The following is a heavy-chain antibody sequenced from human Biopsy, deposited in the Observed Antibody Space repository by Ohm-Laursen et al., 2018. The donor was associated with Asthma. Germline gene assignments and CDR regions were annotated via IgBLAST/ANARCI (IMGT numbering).Heavy chain of an antibody. J-gene: IGHJ4*02. D-gene: IGHD3-22*01. Sequence: SETLSLTWSVYGGSISSFYWSWIRQSPEKGLEWIGFIYYSGSTYYNPSLKSRVSISIDTSKNQFSLKLSSVTAADTAVYYCARAQDYYDSRGYYRSFDYWGQGTLVTVSS. CDR3: ARAQDYYDSRGYYRSFDY. CDR2: IYYSGST. V-gene: IGHV4-59*12. CDR1: GGSISSFY.